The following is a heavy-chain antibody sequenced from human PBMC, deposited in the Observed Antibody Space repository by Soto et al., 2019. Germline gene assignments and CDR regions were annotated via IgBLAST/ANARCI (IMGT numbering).Heavy chain of an antibody. Sequence: PGGSLRLSCAASGFTFSGYGMNWVRQAPGKGLEWVAAISGSGGSTYYADSVKGRFTISRDNSKNTLYLQMNSLRAEDTAVYYCAKEGDSSGWSPYQIYFQHWGQGTLVTVSS. J-gene: IGHJ1*01. CDR2: ISGSGGST. CDR1: GFTFSGYG. CDR3: AKEGDSSGWSPYQIYFQH. V-gene: IGHV3-23*01. D-gene: IGHD6-19*01.